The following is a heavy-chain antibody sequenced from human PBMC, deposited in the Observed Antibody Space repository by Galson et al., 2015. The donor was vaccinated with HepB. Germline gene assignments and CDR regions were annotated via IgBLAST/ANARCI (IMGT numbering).Heavy chain of an antibody. V-gene: IGHV1-8*01. D-gene: IGHD6-19*01. CDR2: MNPNSGNT. Sequence: SVKVSCKASGYTFTNYDINWVRQATGQGLEWMGWMNPNSGNTGYAQKFQGRVTMTRDTSISTAYMELSSLRSEDTAVYYCASAGSGRTDLYYFDHWGQGTLVTVSS. CDR1: GYTFTNYD. J-gene: IGHJ4*02. CDR3: ASAGSGRTDLYYFDH.